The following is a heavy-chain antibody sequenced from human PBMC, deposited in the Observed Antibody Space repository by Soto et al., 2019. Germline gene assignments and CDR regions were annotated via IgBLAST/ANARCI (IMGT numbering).Heavy chain of an antibody. V-gene: IGHV3-53*01. Sequence: EVQLVESGGGLIQPGGSLRLSCAASGFTVSSNYMSWVRQAPGKGLAWVSVIYSGGSTYYAYSVKGRFTISRDNSKNELYLQMNSLRAEDTAVYYCRVNVGELWGGPTGYYSGMDVWGQGTTVTVSS. J-gene: IGHJ6*02. D-gene: IGHD3-10*01. CDR1: GFTVSSNY. CDR3: RVNVGELWGGPTGYYSGMDV. CDR2: IYSGGST.